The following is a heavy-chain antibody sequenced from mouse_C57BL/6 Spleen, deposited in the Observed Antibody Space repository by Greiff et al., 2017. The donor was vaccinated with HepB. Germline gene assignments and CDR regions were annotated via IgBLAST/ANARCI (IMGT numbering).Heavy chain of an antibody. Sequence: EVQLVESGGGLVKPGGSLKLSCAASGFTFSDYGMHWVRQAPEKGLERVAYISSGNITIYYAETVKGLFTISRDNANNTLFLQMTSLRSEDTAMYYCARKEYYYGSSSYAMDYWGQGTSVTVSS. CDR1: GFTFSDYG. CDR2: ISSGNITI. J-gene: IGHJ4*01. V-gene: IGHV5-17*01. CDR3: ARKEYYYGSSSYAMDY. D-gene: IGHD1-1*01.